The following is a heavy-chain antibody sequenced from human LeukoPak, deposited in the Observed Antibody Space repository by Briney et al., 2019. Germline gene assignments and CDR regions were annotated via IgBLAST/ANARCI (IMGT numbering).Heavy chain of an antibody. J-gene: IGHJ5*02. D-gene: IGHD5-24*01. CDR2: IIPIFGTA. CDR1: GGTFSSYA. Sequence: GASVKVSCKASGGTFSSYAISWVRQAPGQGLEWMGGIIPIFGTANYAQKFQGRVTITADESTSTAYMELSRLRSDDTAVYYCARDLKRFRGFDPWGQGTLVTVSS. CDR3: ARDLKRFRGFDP. V-gene: IGHV1-69*13.